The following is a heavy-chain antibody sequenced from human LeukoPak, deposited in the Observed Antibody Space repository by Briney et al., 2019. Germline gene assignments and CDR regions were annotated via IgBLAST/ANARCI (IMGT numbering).Heavy chain of an antibody. J-gene: IGHJ4*02. D-gene: IGHD3-10*01. V-gene: IGHV4-34*01. CDR3: ARCTRITMVRGVIITGTYYFDY. CDR2: INHSGST. CDR1: GGSFSGYY. Sequence: PSETLSLTCAVYGGSFSGYYWSWIRQPPGKGLEWIGEINHSGSTNYNPSLKSRVTISVDTSKNQFSLKLSSVTAADTAVYYCARCTRITMVRGVIITGTYYFDYWGQGTLVTVSS.